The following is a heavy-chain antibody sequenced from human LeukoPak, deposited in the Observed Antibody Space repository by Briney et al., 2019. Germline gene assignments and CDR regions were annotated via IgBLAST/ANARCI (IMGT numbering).Heavy chain of an antibody. CDR3: AKAGSSSRAPFDP. J-gene: IGHJ5*02. V-gene: IGHV3-23*01. CDR1: GFTFSSYA. Sequence: GGSLRLSCAASGFTFSSYAMTWVRQAPGKGLEWVSTISGSGGSTYYADSVKGRFTISRDNSKNTLYLQMNSLRAEDTAVYYCAKAGSSSRAPFDPWGQGTLVTVSS. CDR2: ISGSGGST. D-gene: IGHD2-2*01.